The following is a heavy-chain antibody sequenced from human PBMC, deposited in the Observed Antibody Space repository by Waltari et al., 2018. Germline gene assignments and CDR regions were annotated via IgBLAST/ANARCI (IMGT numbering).Heavy chain of an antibody. CDR3: ATPTSSKGIAVALR. CDR1: GFTFSNSW. D-gene: IGHD6-19*01. V-gene: IGHV3-74*01. J-gene: IGHJ4*02. CDR2: INGDGSTT. Sequence: EVQLVESGGGLVQPGGSLRLSCAASGFTFSNSWLYGVRQASGKGLVWVSSINGDGSTTNYADSVKDRFTISRDNAKNTVYLQMSSLRAEDTAVYYCATPTSSKGIAVALRWGQGTLVPVSS.